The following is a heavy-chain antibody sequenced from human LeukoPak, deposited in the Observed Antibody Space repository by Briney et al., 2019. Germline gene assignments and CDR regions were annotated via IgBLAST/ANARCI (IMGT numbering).Heavy chain of an antibody. J-gene: IGHJ1*01. Sequence: GGSLRLSCAASGFTFSSYGMHWVRQAPGKGLEWVAFIQYDGSNKYYADSVKGRFTISRDNSKNTLYLQMNSLRAEDTAVFYCATSQLQFPEYFQHWGQGSLVTVSS. D-gene: IGHD3-3*01. V-gene: IGHV3-30*02. CDR3: ATSQLQFPEYFQH. CDR1: GFTFSSYG. CDR2: IQYDGSNK.